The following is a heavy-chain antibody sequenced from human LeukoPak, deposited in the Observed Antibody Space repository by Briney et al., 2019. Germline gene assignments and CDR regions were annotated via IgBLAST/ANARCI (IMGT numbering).Heavy chain of an antibody. CDR1: GYTFTSYD. CDR3: ARGGFRSPKLELRFWFDP. Sequence: GASVKVSCKASGYTFTSYDINWVRQATGQGLEWMGWMNPNSGNTGYAQKFQGRVTITRNTSISTAYMELSSLRSEDTAAYYCARGGFRSPKLELRFWFDPWGQGTLVTVSS. D-gene: IGHD1-7*01. V-gene: IGHV1-8*03. CDR2: MNPNSGNT. J-gene: IGHJ5*02.